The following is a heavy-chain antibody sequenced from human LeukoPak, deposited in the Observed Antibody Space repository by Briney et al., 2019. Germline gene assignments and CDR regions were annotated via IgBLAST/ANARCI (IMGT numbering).Heavy chain of an antibody. J-gene: IGHJ4*02. V-gene: IGHV3-7*01. CDR1: GFTFSSYS. Sequence: GGSLRLSCVVSGFTFSSYSMIWVRQAPGKGLQWVANMKKDGSETKYVDFVRGRFTISRDNAKNSLYLQMNSLRAEDTAVYYCGRHRSGSGTYFIDYWGQGTLVRVSS. CDR3: GRHRSGSGTYFIDY. CDR2: MKKDGSET. D-gene: IGHD3-10*01.